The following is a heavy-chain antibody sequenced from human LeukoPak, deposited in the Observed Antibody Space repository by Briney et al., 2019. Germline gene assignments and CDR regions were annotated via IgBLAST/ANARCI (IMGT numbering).Heavy chain of an antibody. V-gene: IGHV1-69*04. D-gene: IGHD1-26*01. Sequence: ASVKVSCKASGGTFSSYAISWVRQAPGQGLEWMGRIIPILGIANYAQKFQGRVTITADKSTSTAHMELSSLRSEDTAVYYCARGIIVGARPLDYWGQGTLVTVSS. CDR3: ARGIIVGARPLDY. J-gene: IGHJ4*02. CDR2: IIPILGIA. CDR1: GGTFSSYA.